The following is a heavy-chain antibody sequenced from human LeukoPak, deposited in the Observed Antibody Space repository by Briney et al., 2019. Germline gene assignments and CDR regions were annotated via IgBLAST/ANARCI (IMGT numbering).Heavy chain of an antibody. J-gene: IGHJ4*02. CDR3: AKDSGPGSYYPTGDEY. V-gene: IGHV3-23*01. D-gene: IGHD3-10*01. Sequence: GRSLRLSCAASGFTFSNYAMTWVRQAPEKGLKWVSSISDSGGGTHYEDSVKGRFTISRDNSKNTLYLQMNSLRAEDTAVYYCAKDSGPGSYYPTGDEYWGQGILVTVSS. CDR2: ISDSGGGT. CDR1: GFTFSNYA.